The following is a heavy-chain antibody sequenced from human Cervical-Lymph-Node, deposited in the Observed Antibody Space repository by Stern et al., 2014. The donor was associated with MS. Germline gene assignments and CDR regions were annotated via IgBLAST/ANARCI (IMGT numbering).Heavy chain of an antibody. J-gene: IGHJ4*02. V-gene: IGHV3-9*01. CDR3: AKDRGNGGWYGSHYFDS. CDR2: INWNSGSI. Sequence: EVQLVQSGGGLVQPGRSLRLSCAAFGFTFDDFAMHWVRQAPGKGLEWVSGINWNSGSIGYADSVKGRFTISRDNAKNSLYLQMNSLRAEDTALYFCAKDRGNGGWYGSHYFDSWGQGTLVTLSS. CDR1: GFTFDDFA. D-gene: IGHD6-19*01.